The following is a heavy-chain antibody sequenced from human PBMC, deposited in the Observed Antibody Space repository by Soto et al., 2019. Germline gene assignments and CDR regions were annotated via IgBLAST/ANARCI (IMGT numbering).Heavy chain of an antibody. D-gene: IGHD1-26*01. V-gene: IGHV4-30-4*01. CDR3: VTVNLVGAAYYFDY. Sequence: SETLSLTCNVTGGSINSAGYYWGWIRQPPGKGLEWIGYVYYSGTTYSHPSLNSRVSISVDTSENQFSLRLTSVTAADTAVYYCVTVNLVGAAYYFDYWGPGTLVTVSS. CDR2: VYYSGTT. CDR1: GGSINSAGYY. J-gene: IGHJ4*02.